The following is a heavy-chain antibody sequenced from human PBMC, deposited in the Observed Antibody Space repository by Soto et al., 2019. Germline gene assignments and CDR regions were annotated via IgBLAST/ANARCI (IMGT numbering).Heavy chain of an antibody. D-gene: IGHD6-13*01. CDR3: AGEYSSSWYGVDP. CDR2: INSDGSST. V-gene: IGHV3-74*01. CDR1: GFTFSSYW. Sequence: GGSLRLSCAASGFTFSSYWMHWVRQAPGKGLVWVSRINSDGSSTSYADSVKGRFTISRDNAKNTLYLQMNSLRAEDTAVYYCAGEYSSSWYGVDPWGQGTLVTVSS. J-gene: IGHJ5*02.